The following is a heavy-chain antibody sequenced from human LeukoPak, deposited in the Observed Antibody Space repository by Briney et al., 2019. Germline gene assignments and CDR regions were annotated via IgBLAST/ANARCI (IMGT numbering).Heavy chain of an antibody. J-gene: IGHJ6*02. V-gene: IGHV3-66*04. CDR1: GFTVSSSH. CDR2: IYSDGRT. CDR3: VRPKHSSISWLHYGMDV. Sequence: PGGSLRLSCAASGFTVSSSHLTWVRQAPGKGLERVSLIYSDGRTYYADSVRGRFTISRDNSKNTLYLQMNSLRVEDTAVFYCVRPKHSSISWLHYGMDVWGQGTTVIVSS. D-gene: IGHD2-2*01.